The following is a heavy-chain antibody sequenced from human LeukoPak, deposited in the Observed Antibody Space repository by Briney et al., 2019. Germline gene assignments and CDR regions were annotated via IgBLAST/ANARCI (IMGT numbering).Heavy chain of an antibody. CDR3: ARTPSSTWEFDY. J-gene: IGHJ4*02. V-gene: IGHV4-59*01. CDR1: GGSISSYY. CDR2: IYYSGST. Sequence: SETLSLTCTVSGGSISSYYWSWIRQPPGKGLEWIGYIYYSGSTNYNPSLKSRVTISVDTSKNQFSLKLSSVTAADTAVYYCARTPSSTWEFDYWGQGTLVTVSS. D-gene: IGHD1-26*01.